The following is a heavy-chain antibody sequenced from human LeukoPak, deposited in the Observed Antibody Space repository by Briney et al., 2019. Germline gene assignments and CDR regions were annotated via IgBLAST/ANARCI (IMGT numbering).Heavy chain of an antibody. CDR1: GFTFNTYA. CDR3: AKVGPHYDILTGHDY. J-gene: IGHJ4*02. D-gene: IGHD3-9*01. V-gene: IGHV3-23*01. Sequence: AGGSLRLSCAASGFTFNTYATTWVRQAPGKGLEWVSAISGSGGSTYYADSVKGRFTISRANSKNTLYLQMNSLRAEDTAVYYCAKVGPHYDILTGHDYWGQGTLVTVSS. CDR2: ISGSGGST.